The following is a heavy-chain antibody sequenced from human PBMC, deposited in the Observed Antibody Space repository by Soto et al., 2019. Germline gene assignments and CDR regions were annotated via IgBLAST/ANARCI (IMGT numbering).Heavy chain of an antibody. CDR1: GFSFSNYG. CDR2: ISSSGGST. V-gene: IGHV3-23*01. D-gene: IGHD7-27*01. J-gene: IGHJ1*01. CDR3: AKCSSTNCRKEFFQY. Sequence: EVQLLESGGGLVQPGGSLRLSCAASGFSFSNYGMTWVRQAPGKGLEWVSVISSSGGSTYYADSVKGRFTISRDNSRTILYLEMNTLRAEDMAVYYCAKCSSTNCRKEFFQYGGQGTLVTVSS.